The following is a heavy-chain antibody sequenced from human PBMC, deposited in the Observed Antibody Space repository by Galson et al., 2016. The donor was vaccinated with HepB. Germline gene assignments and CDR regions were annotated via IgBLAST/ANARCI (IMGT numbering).Heavy chain of an antibody. D-gene: IGHD3-9*01. V-gene: IGHV3-74*01. CDR1: GFTFSRYW. CDR3: AVSMGGAFDWYDYLDY. Sequence: SLRLSCAASGFTFSRYWMHWVRQVPGKGLVWVSRINGDGSSRNYADSVKGRFTISRDNAESTLYLQMNSLRVEDTALYYCAVSMGGAFDWYDYLDYWGQETLVAVTS. CDR2: INGDGSSR. J-gene: IGHJ4*02.